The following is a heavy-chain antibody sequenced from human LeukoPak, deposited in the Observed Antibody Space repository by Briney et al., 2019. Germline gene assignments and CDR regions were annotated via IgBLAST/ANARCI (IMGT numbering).Heavy chain of an antibody. Sequence: SETLSLTCAVYGGSFSGYYWSWIRQPPGKGLEWIGEINHSGSTNYNPSLKSRVTISVDTSKNQFPLKLSSVTAADTAVYYCARAEDIVVVPAAKKGAYDYWGQGTLVTVSS. J-gene: IGHJ4*02. D-gene: IGHD2-2*01. CDR3: ARAEDIVVVPAAKKGAYDY. V-gene: IGHV4-34*01. CDR2: INHSGST. CDR1: GGSFSGYY.